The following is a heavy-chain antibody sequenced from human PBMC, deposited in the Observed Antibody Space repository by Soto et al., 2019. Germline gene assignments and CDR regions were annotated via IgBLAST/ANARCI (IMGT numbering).Heavy chain of an antibody. CDR2: IDSSGST. J-gene: IGHJ4*02. V-gene: IGHV4-59*01. D-gene: IGHD3-10*01. Sequence: QVQLQESGPGLVKPSETLSLTCTVSGGSITSYYWTWIRQPPGKGLEWIGYIDSSGSTNYNPSLKSRVTISVDTSKNQFSLRLNSVTAADTAVYYCARDGSGRPATYWGQGTLVTVSS. CDR1: GGSITSYY. CDR3: ARDGSGRPATY.